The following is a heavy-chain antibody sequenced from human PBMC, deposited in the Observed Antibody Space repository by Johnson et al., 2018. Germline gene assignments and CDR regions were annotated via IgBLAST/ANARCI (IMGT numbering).Heavy chain of an antibody. D-gene: IGHD2-2*01. CDR2: IWYDGSNK. Sequence: QVQLVESGGGVVQPGRSLRLSCAASGFTFSSYGMHWVRQAPGKGLEWVAVIWYDGSNKYYADSVKGRFIISRDNYKNTLYLQMNSLRAEDTAVYYCARDQDCSSTSCLGMDVWGQGTTVTVSS. CDR1: GFTFSSYG. V-gene: IGHV3-33*01. J-gene: IGHJ6*02. CDR3: ARDQDCSSTSCLGMDV.